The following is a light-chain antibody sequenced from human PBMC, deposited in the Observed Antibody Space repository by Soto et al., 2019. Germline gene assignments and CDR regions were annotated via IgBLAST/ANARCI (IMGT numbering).Light chain of an antibody. CDR1: SSDVGGYDY. CDR2: EVN. J-gene: IGLJ2*01. Sequence: QSALTQPPSASGSLGQSVTISRTGTSSDVGGYDYVSWFQQYPGKAPKLMIYEVNKRPSGVPDRFSGSKSGNTASLTVSGLQAEDEADYYCSSYAGTNSVIFGGGTKVTVL. CDR3: SSYAGTNSVI. V-gene: IGLV2-8*01.